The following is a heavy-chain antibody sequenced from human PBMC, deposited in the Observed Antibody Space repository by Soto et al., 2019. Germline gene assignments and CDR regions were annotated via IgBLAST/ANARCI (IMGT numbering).Heavy chain of an antibody. CDR2: THYSGST. D-gene: IGHD3-22*01. Sequence: ETLSLTCTVSGASISSYYWSWIRQPPGKRLEWIGYTHYSGSTNYNPSLKSRVTISVDTSKNQFSLLLRSVTAADTAVYYCARDSHYYGSSGYVYFDFWGQGTLVTVSS. V-gene: IGHV4-59*01. CDR3: ARDSHYYGSSGYVYFDF. CDR1: GASISSYY. J-gene: IGHJ4*02.